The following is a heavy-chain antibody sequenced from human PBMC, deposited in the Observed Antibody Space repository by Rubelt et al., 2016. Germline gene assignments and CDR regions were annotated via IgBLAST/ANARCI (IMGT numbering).Heavy chain of an antibody. CDR3: ASRYCSTTSCYHFDY. V-gene: IGHV1-69*04. Sequence: QVQLVQSGAEVKKPGSSVKVSCKASGGTSRTYSISWVRQAAGQGLEWMGRIIPILGVANYEQKFQGRVTITADKSTGTAYMELSSLTSEDTAVYYCASRYCSTTSCYHFDYWGQGTLVTVSS. J-gene: IGHJ4*02. CDR1: GGTSRTYS. CDR2: IIPILGVA. D-gene: IGHD2-2*01.